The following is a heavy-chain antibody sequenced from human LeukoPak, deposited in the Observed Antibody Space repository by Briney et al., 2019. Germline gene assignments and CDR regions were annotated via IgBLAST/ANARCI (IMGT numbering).Heavy chain of an antibody. D-gene: IGHD1-26*01. Sequence: GGSLRLSCAASGFTFSTYWMSWVRQAPGKGLEWVANIQQDGNEKYYVDSVKGRFTISRDNAKNSLYLQMNSLRVEDTAVYYCASRIVGTPDYFDYWGQGTLVTVSS. CDR2: IQQDGNEK. CDR3: ASRIVGTPDYFDY. V-gene: IGHV3-7*01. J-gene: IGHJ4*02. CDR1: GFTFSTYW.